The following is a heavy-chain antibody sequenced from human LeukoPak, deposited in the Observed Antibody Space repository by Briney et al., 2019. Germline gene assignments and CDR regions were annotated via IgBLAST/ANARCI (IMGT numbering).Heavy chain of an antibody. CDR3: ARGVEPLAANTLAY. CDR1: GFTLITND. Sequence: PGGSLRLSCAASGFTLITNDMTWVRQAPGKGLEWVSCFYSDGNTKYADSVQGRFTISRDNSEITLYLEMNSLSHDDTAVYYCARGVEPLAANTLAYWGQGTLVTVSS. D-gene: IGHD1-14*01. V-gene: IGHV3-53*01. CDR2: FYSDGNT. J-gene: IGHJ4*02.